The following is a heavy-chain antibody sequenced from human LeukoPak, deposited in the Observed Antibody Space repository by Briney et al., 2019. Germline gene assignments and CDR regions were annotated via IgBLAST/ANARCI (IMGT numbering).Heavy chain of an antibody. Sequence: TSETLSLTCTVSGGSISSSSYYWGWIRQPPGKGLEWIGSIYYSGGTYYNPSLKSRVTISVDTSKNQFSLKLSSVTAADTAVYYCAVGMMEEHPYYFDYWGQGTLVTVSS. J-gene: IGHJ4*02. V-gene: IGHV4-39*07. CDR1: GGSISSSSYY. CDR2: IYYSGGT. D-gene: IGHD1/OR15-1a*01. CDR3: AVGMMEEHPYYFDY.